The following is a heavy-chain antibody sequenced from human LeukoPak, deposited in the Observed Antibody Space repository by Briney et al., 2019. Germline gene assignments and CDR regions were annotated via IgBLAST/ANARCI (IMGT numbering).Heavy chain of an antibody. J-gene: IGHJ6*03. D-gene: IGHD1-1*01. Sequence: SGGSLRLSCAASGFTFSSYSMNWVRQAPGKGLEWVSSISSSSSYIYYADSVKGRFTVSRDNSKNTLYLQMNSLRAEDTAVYYCASTTRGGTYYYYMDVWGKGTTVTISS. CDR2: ISSSSSYI. CDR1: GFTFSSYS. CDR3: ASTTRGGTYYYYMDV. V-gene: IGHV3-21*04.